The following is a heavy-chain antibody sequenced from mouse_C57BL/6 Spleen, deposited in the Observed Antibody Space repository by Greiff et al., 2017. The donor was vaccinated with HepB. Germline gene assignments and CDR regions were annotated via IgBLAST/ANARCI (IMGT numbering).Heavy chain of an antibody. V-gene: IGHV1-4*01. Sequence: QVQLKESGAELARPGASVKMSCKASGYTFTSYTMHWVKQRPGQGLEWIGYINPSSGYTKYNQKFKDKATLTADKSSSTAYMQLSSLTSEDSAVYYCARPYYSNHYAMDYWGQGTSVTVSS. CDR3: ARPYYSNHYAMDY. D-gene: IGHD2-5*01. J-gene: IGHJ4*01. CDR1: GYTFTSYT. CDR2: INPSSGYT.